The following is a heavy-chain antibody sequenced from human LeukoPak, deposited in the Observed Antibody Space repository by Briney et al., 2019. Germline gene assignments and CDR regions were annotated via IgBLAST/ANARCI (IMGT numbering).Heavy chain of an antibody. J-gene: IGHJ4*02. D-gene: IGHD3-16*02. CDR3: ARELDYDYVWGSYRLYYFDY. CDR2: ISAYNGNT. V-gene: IGHV1-18*04. CDR1: GYTFTSYG. Sequence: ASVKVSCKASGYTFTSYGISWVRQAPGQGLAWMGWISAYNGNTNYAQKLQGRVTMTTDTSTSTAYMELRSLRSDDTAVYYCARELDYDYVWGSYRLYYFDYWGQGTLVTVSS.